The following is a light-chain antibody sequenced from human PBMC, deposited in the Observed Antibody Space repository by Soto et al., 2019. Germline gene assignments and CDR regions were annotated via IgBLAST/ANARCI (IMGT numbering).Light chain of an antibody. V-gene: IGLV2-14*01. Sequence: QSALTQPASVSGSPGQSITISCTGTSSDGGGYNYVSWYQQHTGKAPKLMIYDVSNRPSGVSNRFSGSKSGNTASLTISGLQAEDEDDYYCSSYTSSSTYLVFGGGTKLTVL. CDR3: SSYTSSSTYLV. J-gene: IGLJ2*01. CDR2: DVS. CDR1: SSDGGGYNY.